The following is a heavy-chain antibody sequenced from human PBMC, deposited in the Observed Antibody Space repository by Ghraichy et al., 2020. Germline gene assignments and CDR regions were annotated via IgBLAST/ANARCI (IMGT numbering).Heavy chain of an antibody. J-gene: IGHJ5*02. D-gene: IGHD2-15*01. CDR3: ARESGGSSGWFDP. V-gene: IGHV3-48*02. CDR2: ISSSSGTI. CDR1: GFIFSTYS. Sequence: GGSMRLSCAASGFIFSTYSMKWVRQAPGKGLEWISYISSSSGTIYYADSVKGRFTISRDNAKNSLYLQMNSLGDEDTAVYYCARESGGSSGWFDPWGQGTLITISS.